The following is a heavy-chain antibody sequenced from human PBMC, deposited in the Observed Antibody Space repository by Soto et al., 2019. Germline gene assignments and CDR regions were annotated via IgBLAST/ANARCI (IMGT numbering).Heavy chain of an antibody. V-gene: IGHV3-21*01. D-gene: IGHD5-18*01. CDR1: GFTFSRVS. CDR2: ISSGSSDT. J-gene: IGHJ6*02. Sequence: PGESLKISCEASGFTFSRVSMNWVRQVPGKGLEWVASISSGSSDTWYADSVKGRFIISRDNAQNSLFLQMNTLRPEDTAMYYCAKDCHPSAGVQLWLFVEYYYYGMDVWGQGTTVTVSS. CDR3: AKDCHPSAGVQLWLFVEYYYYGMDV.